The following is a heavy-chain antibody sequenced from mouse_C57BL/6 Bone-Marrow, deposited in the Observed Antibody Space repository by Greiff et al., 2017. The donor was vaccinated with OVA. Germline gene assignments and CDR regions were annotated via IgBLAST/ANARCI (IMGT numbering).Heavy chain of an antibody. CDR2: IRSKSNNYAT. D-gene: IGHD1-1*01. J-gene: IGHJ2*01. CDR3: VRGGIYYFDY. CDR1: GFSFNTYA. V-gene: IGHV10-1*01. Sequence: EVMLVESGGGLVQPKGSLKLSCAASGFSFNTYAMNWVRQAPGKGLEWVARIRSKSNNYATYYADSVKDRFTISRDDSESMLYLQMNNLKTEDTAMYYCVRGGIYYFDYWGQGTTLTVSS.